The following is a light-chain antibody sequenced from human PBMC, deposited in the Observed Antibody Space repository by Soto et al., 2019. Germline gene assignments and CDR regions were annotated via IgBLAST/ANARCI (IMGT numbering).Light chain of an antibody. CDR2: GNS. CDR1: SSNIGAGYD. J-gene: IGLJ1*01. V-gene: IGLV1-40*01. CDR3: AAWDDSLNGHV. Sequence: QSALTQPPSVSGAPGQRVTISCTGSSSNIGAGYDVHWYQQLPGTAPKLLIYGNSNRPSGVPDRFSGSKSGTSASLVITGLQAEDEADYYCAAWDDSLNGHVFGTGTKVTVL.